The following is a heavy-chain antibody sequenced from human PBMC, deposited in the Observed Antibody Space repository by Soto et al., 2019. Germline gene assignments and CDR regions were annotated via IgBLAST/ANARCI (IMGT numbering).Heavy chain of an antibody. D-gene: IGHD2-8*01. V-gene: IGHV3-33*01. CDR3: AREVLAPHEEYYFDY. CDR1: GFTFSSYG. Sequence: QVQLVESGGGVVQPGRSLRLSCAASGFTFSSYGMHWVRQAPGKGLEWVAVIWYDGSNKYYADSVKGRFTISRDNSKNTLYLQMNSLRAEDTAVYYCAREVLAPHEEYYFDYWGQGTLVTVSS. J-gene: IGHJ4*02. CDR2: IWYDGSNK.